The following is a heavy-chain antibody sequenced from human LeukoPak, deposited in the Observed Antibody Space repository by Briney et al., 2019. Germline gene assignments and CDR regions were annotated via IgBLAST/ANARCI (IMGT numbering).Heavy chain of an antibody. CDR3: VKGTGGTFYYFDY. CDR1: GGSISSGNYQ. V-gene: IGHV4-61*02. J-gene: IGHJ4*02. CDR2: IYTSGST. Sequence: PSETLSLTCTVSGGSISSGNYQWTWIRQPAGKGLEWIGRIYTSGSTNYNPSLKSRVTISVDTSKNQFSLKLSSVTAADTAVYYCVKGTGGTFYYFDYWGQGTLVTVSS. D-gene: IGHD2-8*02.